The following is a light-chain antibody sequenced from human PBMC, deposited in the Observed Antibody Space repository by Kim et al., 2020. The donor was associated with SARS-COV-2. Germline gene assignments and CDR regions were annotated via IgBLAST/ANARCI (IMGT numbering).Light chain of an antibody. Sequence: LAPGERATLSGRASQSVSSYLAWYQQKPGQAPRLLIYDASNRATGIPARFSGSGSGTDFTLTINSLEPEDFAVYYCQQRTDWPLTFGGGTKVDIK. CDR3: QQRTDWPLT. CDR1: QSVSSY. J-gene: IGKJ4*01. CDR2: DAS. V-gene: IGKV3-11*01.